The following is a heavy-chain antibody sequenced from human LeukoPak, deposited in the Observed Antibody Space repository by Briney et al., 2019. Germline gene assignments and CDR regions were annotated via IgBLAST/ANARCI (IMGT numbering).Heavy chain of an antibody. CDR2: ISSSSSYI. Sequence: PGGSLRLSCAASGFPFSSYSMNWVRQAPGKGLEWVSSISSSSSYIYYADSVKGRFTISRDNAKNSLYLQMNSLRAEDTAVYYCARDRGITGTTSLDYWGQGTLVTVSS. D-gene: IGHD1-20*01. J-gene: IGHJ4*02. V-gene: IGHV3-21*01. CDR1: GFPFSSYS. CDR3: ARDRGITGTTSLDY.